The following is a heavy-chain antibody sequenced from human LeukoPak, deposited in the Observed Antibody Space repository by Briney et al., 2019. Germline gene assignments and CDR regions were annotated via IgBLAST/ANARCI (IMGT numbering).Heavy chain of an antibody. CDR2: IYYSGST. CDR1: GGSISSSSYY. J-gene: IGHJ4*02. V-gene: IGHV4-39*07. Sequence: PSETLSLTCTVSGGSISSSSYYWGWIRQPPGKGLEWIGSIYYSGSTYYNPSLKSRVTISVDTSKNQFSLKLSSVTAADTAVYYCARVEDSSSWLFDYWGQGTLVTVSS. CDR3: ARVEDSSSWLFDY. D-gene: IGHD6-13*01.